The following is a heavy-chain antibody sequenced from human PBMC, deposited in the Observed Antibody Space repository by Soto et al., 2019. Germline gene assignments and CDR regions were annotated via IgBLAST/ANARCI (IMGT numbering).Heavy chain of an antibody. Sequence: GGSLRLSCAASGFTFSSYGMHWVRQAPGKGLEWVAVISYDGSNKYYADSVKGRFTISRDNSKNTLYLQMNSLRAEDTAVYYCAKGLGYCSSTSCFHNWFDPWGQGTLVTVSS. J-gene: IGHJ5*02. D-gene: IGHD2-2*01. V-gene: IGHV3-30*18. CDR1: GFTFSSYG. CDR3: AKGLGYCSSTSCFHNWFDP. CDR2: ISYDGSNK.